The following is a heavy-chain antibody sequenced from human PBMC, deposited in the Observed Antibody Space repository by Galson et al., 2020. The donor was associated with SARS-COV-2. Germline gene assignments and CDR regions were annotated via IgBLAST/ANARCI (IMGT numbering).Heavy chain of an antibody. Sequence: SQTLSLTCTVSGGSISSYYWSWIRQPPGKGLEWIGYIYYSGSTNYNPSLKSRVTISVDTSKNQFSLKLSSVTAADTAVYYCARLHRNYPHGQQRPHAFDIWGQGTMVTVSS. J-gene: IGHJ3*02. CDR1: GGSISSYY. V-gene: IGHV4-59*01. D-gene: IGHD6-25*01. CDR2: IYYSGST. CDR3: ARLHRNYPHGQQRPHAFDI.